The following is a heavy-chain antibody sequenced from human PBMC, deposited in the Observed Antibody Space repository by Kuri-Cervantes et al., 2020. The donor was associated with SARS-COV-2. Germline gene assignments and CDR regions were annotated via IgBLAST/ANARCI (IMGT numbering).Heavy chain of an antibody. CDR1: GFTFGDYA. Sequence: GGSLRLSCTASGFTFGDYAMSWVRQAPGKGLEWVGFIRSKAYGGTTEYAASVKGRFTISRDDSKSIAYLQMNSLKTEDTAVYYCTRGGFPYYYYMDVWGQGTTVTVSS. CDR3: TRGGFPYYYYMDV. V-gene: IGHV3-49*04. J-gene: IGHJ6*03. D-gene: IGHD3-16*01. CDR2: IRSKAYGGTT.